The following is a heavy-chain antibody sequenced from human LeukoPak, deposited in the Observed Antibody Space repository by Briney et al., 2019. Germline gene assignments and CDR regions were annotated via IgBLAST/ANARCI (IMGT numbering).Heavy chain of an antibody. D-gene: IGHD2-2*01. CDR1: GFTFSSYW. V-gene: IGHV3-74*01. CDR2: INSDGSST. J-gene: IGHJ4*02. Sequence: GGSLRLSCAASGFTFSSYWMHWVRQAPGKGLVWVSRINSDGSSTTYAYSVKGRFTIPRDSAKNSVYLQMNSLRAEDTAVYYCASALGSNTAFDYWGQGTLVTVSS. CDR3: ASALGSNTAFDY.